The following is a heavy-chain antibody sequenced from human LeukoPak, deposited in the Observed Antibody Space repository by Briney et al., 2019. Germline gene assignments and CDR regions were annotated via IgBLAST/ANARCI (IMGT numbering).Heavy chain of an antibody. D-gene: IGHD5-24*01. J-gene: IGHJ6*03. CDR1: GYTFTDYF. CDR3: ARAVGSPDDYYYMDV. Sequence: ASVKVSCMASGYTFTDYFMHWVRQAPGQGLEWMGGIIPIFGTANYAQKFQGRVTITADESTSTAYMELSSLRSEDTAVYYCARAVGSPDDYYYMDVWGKGTTVTVSS. V-gene: IGHV1-69*01. CDR2: IIPIFGTA.